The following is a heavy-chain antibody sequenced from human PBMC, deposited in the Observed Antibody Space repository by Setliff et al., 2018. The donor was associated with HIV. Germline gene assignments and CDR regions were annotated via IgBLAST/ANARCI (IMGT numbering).Heavy chain of an antibody. J-gene: IGHJ4*02. CDR1: GFSLSNTRMG. Sequence: SGPTLVNPTETLTLTCTVSGFSLSNTRMGVSWIRQPPGKALEWLAHIFPNDEKSYSASLKSRVTISEDTSKSQVVLTMTNMDPLDTATYSCARYNFRRGYWDYFDYWGQGTQVTVSS. CDR2: IFPNDEK. CDR3: ARYNFRRGYWDYFDY. V-gene: IGHV2-26*01. D-gene: IGHD3-3*01.